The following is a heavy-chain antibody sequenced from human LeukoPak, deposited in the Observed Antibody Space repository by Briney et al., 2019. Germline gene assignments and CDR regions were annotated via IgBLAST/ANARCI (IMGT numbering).Heavy chain of an antibody. CDR3: ARVQSGYDHTPLDY. V-gene: IGHV3-11*01. D-gene: IGHD5-12*01. J-gene: IGHJ4*02. CDR1: GFTFSDYY. Sequence: GGSLRLSCAASGFTFSDYYMAWIRQAPGKSLERVSYISRSSSSKNYADSVRGRFFISRDNAKSSLYLQMNSQRAEDTAVYYCARVQSGYDHTPLDYWGQGTLVTVSS. CDR2: ISRSSSSK.